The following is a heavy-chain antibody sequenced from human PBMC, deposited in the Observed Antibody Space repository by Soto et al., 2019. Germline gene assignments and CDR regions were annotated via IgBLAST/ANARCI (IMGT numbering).Heavy chain of an antibody. D-gene: IGHD6-6*01. CDR2: IYYSGST. V-gene: IGHV4-31*03. CDR3: ARDRMGDSSSHDAFDI. Sequence: KPSETLSLTCTVSGGSISSGGYYWSWIRQHPGKGLEWIGYIYYSGSTYYNPSLKSRVTISVDTSKNQFSLKLSSVTAADTAVYYCARDRMGDSSSHDAFDIWGQGTMVTVSS. J-gene: IGHJ3*02. CDR1: GGSISSGGYY.